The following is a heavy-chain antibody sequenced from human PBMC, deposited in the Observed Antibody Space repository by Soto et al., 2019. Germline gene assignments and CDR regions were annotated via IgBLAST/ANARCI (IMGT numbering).Heavy chain of an antibody. CDR1: GFTFSSYS. V-gene: IGHV3-48*02. J-gene: IGHJ6*02. CDR3: ARDYEGSGWYLANYYYGMDV. D-gene: IGHD6-19*01. Sequence: PGGSLRLSCAASGFTFSSYSMNWVRQAPGKGLEWVSYISSSSSTIYYADSVKGRFTISRDNAKNSLYLQMNSLRDEDTAVYYCARDYEGSGWYLANYYYGMDVWGQGTTVTVSS. CDR2: ISSSSSTI.